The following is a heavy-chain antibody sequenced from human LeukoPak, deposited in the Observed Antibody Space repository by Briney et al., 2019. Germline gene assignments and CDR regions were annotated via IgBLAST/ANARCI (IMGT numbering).Heavy chain of an antibody. CDR1: GGSISSGSYY. CDR3: ARAGGVVGATTWNY. CDR2: IYTSGST. V-gene: IGHV4-61*02. D-gene: IGHD1-26*01. Sequence: KPSETLSLTCTVSGGSISSGSYYWSWIRQPAGKGLEWIGRIYTSGSTNYNPSLKSRVTISVDTSKNQFSLKLSSVTAADTAVYYCARAGGVVGATTWNYWGQGTLVTVSS. J-gene: IGHJ4*02.